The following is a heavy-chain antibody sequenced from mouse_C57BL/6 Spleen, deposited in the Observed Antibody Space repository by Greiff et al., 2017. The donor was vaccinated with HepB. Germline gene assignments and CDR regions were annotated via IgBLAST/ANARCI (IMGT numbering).Heavy chain of an antibody. J-gene: IGHJ2*01. CDR2: IYPGDGDT. D-gene: IGHD2-3*01. V-gene: IGHV1-82*01. Sequence: QVQLKESGPELVKPGASVKISCKASGYAFSSSWMNWVKQRPGKGLEWIGRIYPGDGDTNYNGKFKGKATLTADKSSSTAYMQLSSLTSEDSAVYFCARGPGYYVGYFDYWGQGTTLTVSS. CDR3: ARGPGYYVGYFDY. CDR1: GYAFSSSW.